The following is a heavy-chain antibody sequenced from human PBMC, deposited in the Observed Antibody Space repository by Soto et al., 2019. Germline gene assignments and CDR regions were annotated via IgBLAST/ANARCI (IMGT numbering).Heavy chain of an antibody. CDR3: VRRVMAATRFDS. CDR1: GFTLNSYW. J-gene: IGHJ4*02. V-gene: IGHV3-74*01. D-gene: IGHD2-15*01. Sequence: EVQLAASGGGLVQPGGSLRLSCASSGFTLNSYWMHWVRQVPGKGLVWVSRINKDGSTKNYADSVKGRFTLYRDNARNTVNLQMKSQRANDTALYYCVRRVMAATRFDSWCKGTLVTGCS. CDR2: INKDGSTK.